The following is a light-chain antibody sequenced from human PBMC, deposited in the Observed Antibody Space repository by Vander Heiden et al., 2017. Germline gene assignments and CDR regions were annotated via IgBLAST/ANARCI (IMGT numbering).Light chain of an antibody. CDR1: NNDVGSSNY. V-gene: IGLV2-11*01. Sequence: QSALPQPRPVPGSPGQPVTISCTGSNNDVGSSNYVTWYRQDPGKAPVLVIYDVRKRPSGVPERFSGSKSDITATLNISGLQSNDEADYYCCASGFRSSFLFGGGTRLTVL. J-gene: IGLJ3*02. CDR2: DVR. CDR3: CASGFRSSFL.